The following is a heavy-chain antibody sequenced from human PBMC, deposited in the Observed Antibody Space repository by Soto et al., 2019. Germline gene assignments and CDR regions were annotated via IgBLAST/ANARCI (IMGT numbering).Heavy chain of an antibody. D-gene: IGHD6-6*01. J-gene: IGHJ4*02. Sequence: APGKGLEWVANIKQEGGQKYYVDSVKGRFTISRDNARNSVYLQINSLRAEATAMYYCAGIGYSSSSPDYWGLGTPVLVSP. CDR2: IKQEGGQK. V-gene: IGHV3-7*03. CDR3: AGIGYSSSSPDY.